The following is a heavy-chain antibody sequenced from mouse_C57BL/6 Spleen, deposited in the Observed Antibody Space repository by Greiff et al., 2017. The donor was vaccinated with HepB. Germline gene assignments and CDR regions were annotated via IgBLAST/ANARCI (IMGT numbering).Heavy chain of an antibody. V-gene: IGHV1-64*01. CDR2: IHPNSGST. D-gene: IGHD2-2*01. CDR1: GYTFTSYW. CDR3: ARYGYDNYAMDY. Sequence: QVQLQQPGAELVKPGASVKLSCKASGYTFTSYWMHWVKQRPGQGLEWIGMIHPNSGSTNYNEKFKSKATLTVDKSSSTAYMQLSSLTSEDTAVYYCARYGYDNYAMDYWGQGTSVTVSS. J-gene: IGHJ4*01.